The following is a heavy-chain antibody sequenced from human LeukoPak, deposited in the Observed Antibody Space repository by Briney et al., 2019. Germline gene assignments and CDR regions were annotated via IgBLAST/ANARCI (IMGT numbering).Heavy chain of an antibody. CDR3: AKDDQYYYDSSGYYS. CDR2: ISGSGGST. V-gene: IGHV3-23*01. J-gene: IGHJ4*02. D-gene: IGHD3-22*01. Sequence: GGSLRLSCAASGFTFSSYAMSWVRQAPRKGLEWVSAISGSGGSTYYADSVKGRFTISRDNSKNTLYLQMNSLRAEDTAVYYCAKDDQYYYDSSGYYSWGQGTLVTVSS. CDR1: GFTFSSYA.